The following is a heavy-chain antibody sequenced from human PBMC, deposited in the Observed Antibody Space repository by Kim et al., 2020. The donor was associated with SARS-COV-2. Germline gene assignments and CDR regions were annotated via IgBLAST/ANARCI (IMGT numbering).Heavy chain of an antibody. D-gene: IGHD2-2*01. CDR1: GGTFSSYA. Sequence: SVKVSCKASGGTFSSYAISWVRQAPGQGLEWMGGIIPIFGTSNYAQKFQGRVTITADESTSTAYMELSSLRSEDTAVYYCARTHCSTSSCYGDYYYYGMDVWGQGTTVTVSS. CDR2: IIPIFGTS. J-gene: IGHJ6*02. V-gene: IGHV1-69*13. CDR3: ARTHCSTSSCYGDYYYYGMDV.